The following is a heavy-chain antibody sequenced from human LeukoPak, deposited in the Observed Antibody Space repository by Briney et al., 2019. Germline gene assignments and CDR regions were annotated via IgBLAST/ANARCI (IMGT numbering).Heavy chain of an antibody. CDR1: GFTFSSYA. CDR2: IKQDGSEK. Sequence: GGSLRLSCAASGFTFSSYAMSWVRQAPGKGLEWVANIKQDGSEKYYVDSVKGRFTISRDNAKNSLYLQMNSLRAEDTAVYYCAELGITMIGGVWGKGTTVTISS. CDR3: AELGITMIGGV. D-gene: IGHD3-10*02. V-gene: IGHV3-7*01. J-gene: IGHJ6*04.